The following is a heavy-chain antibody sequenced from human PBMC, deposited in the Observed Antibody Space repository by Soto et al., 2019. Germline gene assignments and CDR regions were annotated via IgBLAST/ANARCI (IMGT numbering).Heavy chain of an antibody. CDR2: IIPILGIA. Sequence: SVKVSCKDSGGTFSSNTISWVRQAPGQGLEWMGRIIPILGIANYAQKFQGRVTITADKSTSTAYMELSSLRSEDTAVYYCARDRHDILTGPHNWFDPWGQGTLVTVSS. J-gene: IGHJ5*02. D-gene: IGHD3-9*01. V-gene: IGHV1-69*04. CDR1: GGTFSSNT. CDR3: ARDRHDILTGPHNWFDP.